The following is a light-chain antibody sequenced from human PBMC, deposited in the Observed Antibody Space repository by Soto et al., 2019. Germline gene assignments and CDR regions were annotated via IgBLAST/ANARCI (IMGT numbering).Light chain of an antibody. V-gene: IGLV2-23*01. J-gene: IGLJ1*01. CDR3: CSSAPSRTFV. Sequence: QSVLTQPASVSGSPGQSITISCTGSSSAVGSYRLVSWYQHHPGKVPKLIIYEGSKRPSGVSNRFSGYEPDNTATLAISGLQAEDEADYYCCSSAPSRTFVFGTGTKVTVL. CDR1: SSAVGSYRL. CDR2: EGS.